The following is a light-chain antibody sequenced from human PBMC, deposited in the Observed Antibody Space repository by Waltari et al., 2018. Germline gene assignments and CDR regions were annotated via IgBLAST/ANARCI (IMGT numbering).Light chain of an antibody. CDR2: HAS. J-gene: IGKJ1*01. Sequence: VLTQSPGTLSLSPGERATLSSRASQSVIKYLAWYQQKPGRAPRLLIYHASTRATGIPDRFSGSGSGTDFSLTISRLEPEDFAVYYCQKYDSLPATFGQGTRVEIK. V-gene: IGKV3-20*01. CDR3: QKYDSLPAT. CDR1: QSVIKY.